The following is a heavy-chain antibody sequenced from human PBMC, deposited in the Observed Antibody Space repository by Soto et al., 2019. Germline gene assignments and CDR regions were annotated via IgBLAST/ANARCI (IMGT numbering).Heavy chain of an antibody. CDR1: GGSISSGDYY. CDR3: ARVVLWLPGSGSYDRYYFDY. D-gene: IGHD1-26*01. Sequence: SETLSLTCTVSGGSISSGDYYWSWIRQPPGKGLEWIGYIYYSGSTYYNPSLKSRVTISVDTSKNQFSLKLSSVTAADTAVYYCARVVLWLPGSGSYDRYYFDYWGQGTLVTVSS. CDR2: IYYSGST. J-gene: IGHJ4*02. V-gene: IGHV4-30-4*01.